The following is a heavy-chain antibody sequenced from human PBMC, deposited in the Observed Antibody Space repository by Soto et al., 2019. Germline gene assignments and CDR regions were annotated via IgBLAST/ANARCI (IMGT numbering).Heavy chain of an antibody. Sequence: SETLSLTCAVSGGSISSGGYSWSWIRQPPGKGLEWIGYIYHSGSTYYNTSLKSRVTISVDRSKNQFSMKLSSVTVADTAVYYCARVPGPWGQGTLVTVSS. CDR3: ARVPGP. CDR2: IYHSGST. CDR1: GGSISSGGYS. V-gene: IGHV4-30-2*01. J-gene: IGHJ5*02.